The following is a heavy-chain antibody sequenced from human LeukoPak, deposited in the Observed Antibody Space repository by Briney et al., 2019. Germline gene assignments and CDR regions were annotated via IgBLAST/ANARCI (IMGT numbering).Heavy chain of an antibody. CDR1: GGTFSSYA. CDR3: ASSIAVESVRD. J-gene: IGHJ4*02. V-gene: IGHV1-69*10. Sequence: GASVKVSCKASGGTFSSYAISWVRQAPGQGLEWMGWIIPILGIANYAQKFQGRVTITADKSTSTAYMELSSLRSEDTALYYCASSIAVESVRDWGQGTLVTVSS. CDR2: IIPILGIA. D-gene: IGHD6-19*01.